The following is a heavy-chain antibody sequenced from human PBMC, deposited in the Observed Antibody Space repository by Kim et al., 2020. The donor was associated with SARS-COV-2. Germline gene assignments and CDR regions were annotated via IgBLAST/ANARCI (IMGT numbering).Heavy chain of an antibody. CDR1: GFNFSYYS. D-gene: IGHD2-15*01. J-gene: IGHJ4*02. CDR3: AKEHHGVTYSHYSI. V-gene: IGHV3-23*01. Sequence: GGSLRLSCAASGFNFSYYSMSWVRQAPGKGLEWVSLIRSTGGVVSYPDSFQGRFSVSRDDAINTLFLHMSGLKAEDTATYYCAKEHHGVTYSHYSIWGQGIIVTVSS. CDR2: IRSTGGVV.